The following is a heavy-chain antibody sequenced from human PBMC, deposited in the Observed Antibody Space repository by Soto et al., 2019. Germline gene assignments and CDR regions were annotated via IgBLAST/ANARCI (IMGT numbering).Heavy chain of an antibody. CDR1: GGSISSGGYY. J-gene: IGHJ4*02. CDR3: ARVTELLWFGELTRGGFDY. CDR2: IYYSGST. V-gene: IGHV4-31*03. D-gene: IGHD3-10*01. Sequence: QVQLQESGPGLVKPSQTLSLTCTVSGGSISSGGYYWSWIRQHPGKGLEWIGYIYYSGSTYYNPSLKSRVTISVDTSKNQFSLKLSSVTAADTAVYYCARVTELLWFGELTRGGFDYWGQGTLVTVSS.